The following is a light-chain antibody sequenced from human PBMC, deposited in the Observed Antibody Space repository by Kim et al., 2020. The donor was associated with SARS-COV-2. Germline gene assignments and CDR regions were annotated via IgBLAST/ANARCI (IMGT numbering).Light chain of an antibody. J-gene: IGKJ1*01. CDR2: AAS. V-gene: IGKV1-9*01. CDR1: QGISSY. CDR3: QQLNSYPRT. Sequence: ASVGDRVPITCRASQGISSYLAWYQQKPWKAPKLLIYAASTLQSGVPSRFSGSGSGTEFTLTISSLQPEDFATYYCQQLNSYPRTFGQGTKVDIK.